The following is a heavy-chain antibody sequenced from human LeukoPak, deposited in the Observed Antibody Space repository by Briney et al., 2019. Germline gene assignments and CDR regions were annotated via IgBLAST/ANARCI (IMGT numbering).Heavy chain of an antibody. Sequence: RGSLRLACAASGFTFSDSWMSWGRQAPGKGQEWVANMNQDGSEKDYVDSVKGRFTISRDNARNSLYLQMGSLRAEDTAVYYCATYTHWVAGDVWGQGTTVTVSS. CDR3: ATYTHWVAGDV. CDR2: MNQDGSEK. D-gene: IGHD3-16*01. J-gene: IGHJ6*02. V-gene: IGHV3-7*01. CDR1: GFTFSDSW.